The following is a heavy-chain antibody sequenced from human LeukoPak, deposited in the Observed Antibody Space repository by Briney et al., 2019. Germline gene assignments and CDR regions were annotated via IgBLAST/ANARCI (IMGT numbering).Heavy chain of an antibody. CDR1: GGSFSGDY. V-gene: IGHV4-34*01. CDR3: ARDGYNDYYYYYMDV. J-gene: IGHJ6*03. D-gene: IGHD5-24*01. Sequence: PSETLSLTCAVYGGSFSGDYWSWIRQPPDKGLEWIGEINQSGSPNYNPSLKDRVTISVDTSKNQMSLSLTSVTAADTAVYYCARDGYNDYYYYYMDVWGKGTTVTVSS. CDR2: INQSGSP.